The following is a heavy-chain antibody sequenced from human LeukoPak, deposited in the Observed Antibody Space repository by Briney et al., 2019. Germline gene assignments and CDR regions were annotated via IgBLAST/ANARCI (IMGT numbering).Heavy chain of an antibody. D-gene: IGHD3-22*01. J-gene: IGHJ5*02. V-gene: IGHV4-59*01. Sequence: SETLSLTCTVSGGSISGYYWSWIRQPPGKGLEWIGYIYYGGSTNYNPSLKSRVTISVDTSKNQFSLKLSSVTAADTAVYYCARGLRDYDSTNWFDPWGQGTLVTVSS. CDR1: GGSISGYY. CDR3: ARGLRDYDSTNWFDP. CDR2: IYYGGST.